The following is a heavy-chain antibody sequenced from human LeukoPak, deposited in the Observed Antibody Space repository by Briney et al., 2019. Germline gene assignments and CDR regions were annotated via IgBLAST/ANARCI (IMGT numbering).Heavy chain of an antibody. CDR3: ARSGYYDSSGYYDY. CDR2: ISAYNGNT. J-gene: IGHJ4*02. Sequence: GASVEVSCKASGYTFTSYGISWVRQAPGQGLEWMGWISAYNGNTNYAQKLQGRVTMTTDTSTSTAYMELRSLRSDDTAVYYCARSGYYDSSGYYDYWGQGTLVTVSS. CDR1: GYTFTSYG. V-gene: IGHV1-18*01. D-gene: IGHD3-22*01.